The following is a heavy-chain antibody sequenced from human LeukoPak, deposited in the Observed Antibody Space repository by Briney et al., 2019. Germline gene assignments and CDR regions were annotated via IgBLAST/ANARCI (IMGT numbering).Heavy chain of an antibody. CDR2: ISGSGGST. CDR1: GFTFSSYG. Sequence: GGSRRLSCAASGFTFSSYGMSWVRQAPGKGLEWVSGISGSGGSTLYADSVKGRFTISRDNSKNTLYLQMNSLRAEDTAVYYCVRGLPFDYWGQGTLVTVSS. CDR3: VRGLPFDY. V-gene: IGHV3-23*01. J-gene: IGHJ4*02. D-gene: IGHD2-15*01.